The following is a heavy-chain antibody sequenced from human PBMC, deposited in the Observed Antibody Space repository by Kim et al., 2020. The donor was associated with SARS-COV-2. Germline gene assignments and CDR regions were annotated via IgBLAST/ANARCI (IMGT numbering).Heavy chain of an antibody. CDR1: GFTFTDYY. CDR3: ASFLAATVFWYFDL. D-gene: IGHD2-15*01. J-gene: IGHJ2*01. Sequence: GGSLRLSCAASGFTFTDYYISWIRQAPGKGLEWVSYISHTGKTIYYADSVKGRFAVSRDSAKKSVYLQMNSLRADDAAVYYCASFLAATVFWYFDLWGRGALVSVSS. V-gene: IGHV3-11*04. CDR2: ISHTGKTI.